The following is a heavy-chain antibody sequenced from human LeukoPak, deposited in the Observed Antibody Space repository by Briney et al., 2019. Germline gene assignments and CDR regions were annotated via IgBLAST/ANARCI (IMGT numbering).Heavy chain of an antibody. CDR3: ARDRSSGGIVGATTYDP. D-gene: IGHD1-26*01. V-gene: IGHV1-18*01. Sequence: ASVKVSCKASGYTFTSYGISWVRQAPGQGLEWMGWISAYNGNTNYAQKLQGRVTMTTDTSTGTAYMELRSLRSDDTAVYYCARDRSSGGIVGATTYDPWGQGTLVTVSS. CDR1: GYTFTSYG. CDR2: ISAYNGNT. J-gene: IGHJ5*02.